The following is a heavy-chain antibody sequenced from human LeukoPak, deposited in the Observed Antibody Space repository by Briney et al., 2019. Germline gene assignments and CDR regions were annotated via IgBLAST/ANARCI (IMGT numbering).Heavy chain of an antibody. D-gene: IGHD3-16*01. V-gene: IGHV3-53*01. J-gene: IGHJ4*02. Sequence: GGSLRLSCAASGFTVSSNYMSWVRQAPGKGLEWVSVIYSGGSTYYADSVKGRFTISRDNSKNTLYLQKNSLRAEDTAVYYCARDMKGAFDYWGQGTLVTVSS. CDR1: GFTVSSNY. CDR3: ARDMKGAFDY. CDR2: IYSGGST.